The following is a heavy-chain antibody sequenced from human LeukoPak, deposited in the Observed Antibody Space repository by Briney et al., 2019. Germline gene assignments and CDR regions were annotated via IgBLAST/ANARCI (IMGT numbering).Heavy chain of an antibody. D-gene: IGHD6-19*01. CDR1: GGSISDDY. CDR2: IHYSGTT. V-gene: IGHV4-59*01. Sequence: SETLSLTCTVSGGSISDDYWSWLRQPPGEGLEGIAYIHYSGTTNYNPSLTSRVTISIDTSKKQFSLKVSSVTAADTAVYYCARGAGWYNYWGQGTLVTVSS. J-gene: IGHJ4*02. CDR3: ARGAGWYNY.